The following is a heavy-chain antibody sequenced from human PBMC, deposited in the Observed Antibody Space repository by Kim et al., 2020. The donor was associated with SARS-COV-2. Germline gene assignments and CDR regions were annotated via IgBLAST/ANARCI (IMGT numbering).Heavy chain of an antibody. D-gene: IGHD5-12*01. CDR2: ISSSGSTI. J-gene: IGHJ4*02. CDR1: GFTFSDYY. CDR3: ARSQALNRVATFYYFDY. Sequence: GGSLRLSCAASGFTFSDYYMSWIRQAPGKGLEWVSYISSSGSTIYYADSVKGRFTISRDNAKNSLYLQMNSLRAEDTAVYYCARSQALNRVATFYYFDYWGQGTLVTVSS. V-gene: IGHV3-11*01.